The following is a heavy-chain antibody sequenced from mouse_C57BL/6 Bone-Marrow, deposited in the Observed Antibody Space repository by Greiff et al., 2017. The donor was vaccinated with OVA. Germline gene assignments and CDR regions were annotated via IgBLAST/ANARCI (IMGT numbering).Heavy chain of an antibody. CDR2: ISSGSSTI. Sequence: EVKLVESGGGLVKPGGSLKLSCAASGFTFSDYGMHWVRQAPEKGLEWVAYISSGSSTIYYADTVKGRFTISRDNAKNTLFLQMTSLRSEDTAMYYCSFYNNLYWYFDVWGTGTTVTVSS. CDR1: GFTFSDYG. J-gene: IGHJ1*03. D-gene: IGHD1-1*01. CDR3: SFYNNLYWYFDV. V-gene: IGHV5-17*01.